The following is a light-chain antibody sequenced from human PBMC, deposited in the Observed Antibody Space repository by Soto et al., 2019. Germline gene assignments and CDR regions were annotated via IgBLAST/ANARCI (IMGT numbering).Light chain of an antibody. CDR3: HHYGNSLWT. J-gene: IGKJ1*01. Sequence: EIVLTQSPGTLSLSPGERATLSCWASQSVSSSSLAWYQQMPGQAPRLLIYGASARATGIPDRFSGSGSGADFTLTISRLEPVDFAVYYCHHYGNSLWTFGQGTKVEIE. V-gene: IGKV3-20*01. CDR2: GAS. CDR1: QSVSSSS.